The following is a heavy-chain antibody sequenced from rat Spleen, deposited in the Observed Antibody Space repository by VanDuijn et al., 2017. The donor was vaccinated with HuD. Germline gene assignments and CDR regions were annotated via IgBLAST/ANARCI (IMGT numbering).Heavy chain of an antibody. D-gene: IGHD1-1*01. CDR3: TRDRSGDPFYFDY. J-gene: IGHJ2*01. Sequence: EVQLVESGGGLVQPGRSLKLSCAASGFTFSDYNMAWIRQAPTKGLEWVASISPSGGSTYYRDSVKGRFTISRDNAKSTLYLQMDSLRSEDTATYYCTRDRSGDPFYFDYWGQGVMLKVSS. CDR1: GFTFSDYN. V-gene: IGHV5-19*01. CDR2: ISPSGGST.